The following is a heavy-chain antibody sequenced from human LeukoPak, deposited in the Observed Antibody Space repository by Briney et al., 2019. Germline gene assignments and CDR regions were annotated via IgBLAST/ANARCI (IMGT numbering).Heavy chain of an antibody. D-gene: IGHD3-22*01. CDR1: GFTFSSYS. Sequence: GGSLRLSCAASGFTFSSYSMNWVRQAPGKGLEWVSSISSSSSYIYYADSVKGRFTISRDNAKNSLYLQMNSLRAEDTAVYYCARVFDSSGYPLGYWGQGTLVTVSS. J-gene: IGHJ4*02. CDR2: ISSSSSYI. CDR3: ARVFDSSGYPLGY. V-gene: IGHV3-21*01.